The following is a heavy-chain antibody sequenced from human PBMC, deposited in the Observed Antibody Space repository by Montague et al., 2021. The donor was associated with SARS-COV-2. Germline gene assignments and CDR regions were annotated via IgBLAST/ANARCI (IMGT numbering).Heavy chain of an antibody. CDR3: ARLDVDITIFGGVRGYFDL. V-gene: IGHV4-39*01. Sequence: SETLSLTCAVSGGSISSSSYYWSWIRQPPGKGLEWIGSIYYSGSTYYNPYLKSRVTIAVDTSKNQLSLKLSSVSAADTAVYYCARLDVDITIFGGVRGYFDLWGRGTPVTVSS. J-gene: IGHJ2*01. CDR2: IYYSGST. D-gene: IGHD3-3*01. CDR1: GGSISSSSYY.